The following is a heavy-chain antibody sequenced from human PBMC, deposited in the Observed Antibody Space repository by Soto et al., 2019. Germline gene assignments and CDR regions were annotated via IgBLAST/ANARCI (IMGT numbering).Heavy chain of an antibody. V-gene: IGHV3-53*01. CDR3: ADLTTLTHS. D-gene: IGHD4-17*01. Sequence: EVPLVESGGGLIQPGGSLRLSCAASGFSVSNNYMSWVRQAPGKGLEWVSVIYYNGDTYYADSVKGRFTISRDDSKNTLYLQMNSLRAEDTAVYYCADLTTLTHSWGQGTLVTVSS. CDR1: GFSVSNNY. CDR2: IYYNGDT. J-gene: IGHJ4*02.